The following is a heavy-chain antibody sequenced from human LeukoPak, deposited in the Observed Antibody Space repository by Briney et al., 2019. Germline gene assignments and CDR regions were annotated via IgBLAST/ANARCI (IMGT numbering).Heavy chain of an antibody. J-gene: IGHJ4*02. V-gene: IGHV3-48*03. CDR2: ISSSGSAI. CDR3: ARDYNFDY. CDR1: GFTFSSYE. Sequence: PGGSLRLSCAASGFTFSSYEMTWVRQAPGKGLEWISYISSSGSAIYYADSVKGRFTISRDNAKNSLYLQMNSLRAEDTAAYYCARDYNFDYWGQGTLVTVSS.